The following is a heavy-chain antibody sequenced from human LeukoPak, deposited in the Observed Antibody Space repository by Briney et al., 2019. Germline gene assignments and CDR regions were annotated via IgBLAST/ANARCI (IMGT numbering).Heavy chain of an antibody. Sequence: GGSLRLSCAASGFTFSNYAMSWVRQAPGKGLEWVSAISGSGGTTFYADSVKGRFTISRDNSKNTLYVQMNSLRAEDTAVYYCAKNADSGGYYYVNYWGQGTLVTVSS. CDR2: ISGSGGTT. D-gene: IGHD3-22*01. CDR3: AKNADSGGYYYVNY. CDR1: GFTFSNYA. J-gene: IGHJ4*02. V-gene: IGHV3-23*01.